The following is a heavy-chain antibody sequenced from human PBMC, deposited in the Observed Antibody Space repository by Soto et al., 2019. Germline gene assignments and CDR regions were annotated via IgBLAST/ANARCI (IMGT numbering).Heavy chain of an antibody. V-gene: IGHV3-48*02. CDR1: GFTFSSYS. D-gene: IGHD2-21*02. J-gene: IGHJ4*02. Sequence: PGGSLRLSCAASGFTFSSYSMNWVRQAPGKGLEWVSYISSSSSTIYYADSVKGRFTISRDNAKNSLYLQMNSLRDEDTAVYYCARGPTDGGDKRYYFDYWGQGTLVTVSS. CDR2: ISSSSSTI. CDR3: ARGPTDGGDKRYYFDY.